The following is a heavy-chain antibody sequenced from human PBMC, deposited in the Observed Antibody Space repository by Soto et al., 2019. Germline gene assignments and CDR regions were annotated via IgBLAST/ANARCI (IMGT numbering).Heavy chain of an antibody. D-gene: IGHD1-26*01. V-gene: IGHV1-3*01. J-gene: IGHJ4*02. CDR2: INAGNGNT. CDR3: ARWVGGNYFHY. Sequence: ASVKVSCKASGYTFTSYAMHWVRQAPGQRLEWMGWINAGNGNTKYSQKFQGRVTVTRDTSASTAYMGLRSLRSEDTAVYFCARWVGGNYFHYWGQGTLVTVSS. CDR1: GYTFTSYA.